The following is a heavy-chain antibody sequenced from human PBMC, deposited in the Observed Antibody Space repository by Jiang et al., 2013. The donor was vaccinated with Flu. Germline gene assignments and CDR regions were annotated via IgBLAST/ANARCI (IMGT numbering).Heavy chain of an antibody. Sequence: AWNWIRQSPSRGLEWLGRTYYRSKWYNDYAVSVKSRITINPDTSKNQFSLQLNSVTPEDTAVYYCARSVPNPLPIYSSGPYDYWGQGTLVTVSS. CDR3: ARSVPNPLPIYSSGPYDY. CDR2: TYYRSKWYN. J-gene: IGHJ4*02. V-gene: IGHV6-1*01. D-gene: IGHD6-19*01. CDR1: A.